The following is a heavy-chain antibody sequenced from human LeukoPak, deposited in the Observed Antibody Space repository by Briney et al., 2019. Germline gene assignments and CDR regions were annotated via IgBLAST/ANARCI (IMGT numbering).Heavy chain of an antibody. D-gene: IGHD3-3*01. CDR1: GGTFSSYA. V-gene: IGHV1-69*05. CDR3: ARDSAPLLSGYSSYDY. J-gene: IGHJ4*02. Sequence: ASVKVSCKASGGTFSSYAISWVRQAPGQGLEWMGGIIPIFGTANYAQKFQGRVTITTDESTSSAYMELSSLRSEDTAVYYCARDSAPLLSGYSSYDYWGQGTLVTVSS. CDR2: IIPIFGTA.